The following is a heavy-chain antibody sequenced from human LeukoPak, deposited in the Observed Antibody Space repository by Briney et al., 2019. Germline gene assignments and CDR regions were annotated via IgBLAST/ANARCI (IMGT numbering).Heavy chain of an antibody. CDR2: IYSDGTT. J-gene: IGHJ5*02. CDR3: ARDKDA. Sequence: GGSLRLSCVVSGLTVSNNYMSWVRQAPGKGLEWVSVIYSDGTTRNADSVKGRFTISRDNSKNTVYLQMDSLRAEDTAVYYCARDKDAWGQGTLVTVSS. CDR1: GLTVSNNY. V-gene: IGHV3-66*01.